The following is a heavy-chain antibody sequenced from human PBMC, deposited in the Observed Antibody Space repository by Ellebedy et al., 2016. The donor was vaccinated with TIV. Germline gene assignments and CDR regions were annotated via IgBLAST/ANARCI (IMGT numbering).Heavy chain of an antibody. D-gene: IGHD3-10*01. Sequence: GESLKISCAASGFTFSSYSMNWVRQAPGKGLEWVSYISSSSSTIYYADSVKGRFTISRDNAKNSLYLQMNSLRDEDTAVYYCAREVYYGSGNYFDYWGQGTLVTVSS. CDR3: AREVYYGSGNYFDY. CDR2: ISSSSSTI. V-gene: IGHV3-48*02. CDR1: GFTFSSYS. J-gene: IGHJ4*02.